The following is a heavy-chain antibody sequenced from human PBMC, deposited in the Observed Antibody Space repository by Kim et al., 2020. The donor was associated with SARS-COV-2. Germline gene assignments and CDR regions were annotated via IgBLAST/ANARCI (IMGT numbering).Heavy chain of an antibody. J-gene: IGHJ4*02. D-gene: IGHD6-13*01. CDR1: GGSISSSRYY. V-gene: IGHV4-39*01. Sequence: SETLSLTCTVSGGSISSSRYYWGWIRQPPGKGLEGIGSIYYSGSTYYNPSLKSRVTISVDTSKNQFSLKLSSVTAADTALYYCARLGPSDGSSWYGHTLYFDYWGQGTLVTVSS. CDR2: IYYSGST. CDR3: ARLGPSDGSSWYGHTLYFDY.